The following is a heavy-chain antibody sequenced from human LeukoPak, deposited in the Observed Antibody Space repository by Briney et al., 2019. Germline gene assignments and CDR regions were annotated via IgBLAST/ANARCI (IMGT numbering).Heavy chain of an antibody. CDR2: FDPEDGET. D-gene: IGHD1-26*01. CDR1: GYTLTELS. Sequence: ASVKVSFKVSGYTLTELSMHWVRQAPGKGLEWMGGFDPEDGETIYAQKFQGRVTMTEDTSTDTAYMELSSLRSEDTAVYYCATFKRYSGSYYYFDYWGQGTLVTVSS. CDR3: ATFKRYSGSYYYFDY. J-gene: IGHJ4*02. V-gene: IGHV1-24*01.